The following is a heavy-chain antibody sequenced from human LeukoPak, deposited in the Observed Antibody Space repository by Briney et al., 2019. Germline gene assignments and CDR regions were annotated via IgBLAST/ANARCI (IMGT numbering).Heavy chain of an antibody. CDR1: GGSISSYY. Sequence: SETLSLTCTVSGGSISSYYWSWIRQPPGKGLEWIGSIYYSGSTYYNPSLKSRVTISVDTSKNQFSLKLSSVTAADTAVYYCARRAPRKIYYYYYGMDVWGQGTTVTVSS. D-gene: IGHD1-14*01. J-gene: IGHJ6*02. V-gene: IGHV4-39*01. CDR3: ARRAPRKIYYYYYGMDV. CDR2: IYYSGST.